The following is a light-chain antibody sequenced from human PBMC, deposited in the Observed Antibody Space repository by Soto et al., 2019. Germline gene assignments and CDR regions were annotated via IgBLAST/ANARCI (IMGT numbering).Light chain of an antibody. Sequence: EIVLTQFPATLSLSPGDGATLSCRASQSVSSYLAWYQQKRGQAPRLLIYDSSHRATDVPARFSGSGSGTDFSLIISSLEPEDFAVYYCQQRSVWPLTFGGGTKVEIK. J-gene: IGKJ4*01. CDR3: QQRSVWPLT. CDR1: QSVSSY. V-gene: IGKV3-11*01. CDR2: DSS.